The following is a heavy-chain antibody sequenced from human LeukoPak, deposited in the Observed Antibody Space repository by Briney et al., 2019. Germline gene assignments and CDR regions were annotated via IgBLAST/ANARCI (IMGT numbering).Heavy chain of an antibody. CDR2: INHSGST. V-gene: IGHV4-34*01. J-gene: IGHJ4*02. CDR1: GGSFSGYY. CDR3: ARDTDVSYFDY. Sequence: PSETLSLTCAVYGGSFSGYYWSWIRQPPGKGLEWIGEINHSGSTNYNPSLKSRVTISVDTSKNQFSLKLSSVTAADTAVYYCARDTDVSYFDYWGQGTLVTVSS.